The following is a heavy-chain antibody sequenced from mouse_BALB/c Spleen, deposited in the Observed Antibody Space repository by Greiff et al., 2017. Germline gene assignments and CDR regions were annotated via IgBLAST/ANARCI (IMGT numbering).Heavy chain of an antibody. V-gene: IGHV5-17*02. Sequence: EVKLMESGGGLVQPGGSRKLSCAASGFTFSSFGMHWVRQAPEKGLEWVAYISSGSSTIYYADTVKGRFTISRDNPKNTLFLQMTSLRSEDTAMYYCARSEGYYAMDYWGQGTSVTVSS. CDR1: GFTFSSFG. J-gene: IGHJ4*01. CDR2: ISSGSSTI. CDR3: ARSEGYYAMDY.